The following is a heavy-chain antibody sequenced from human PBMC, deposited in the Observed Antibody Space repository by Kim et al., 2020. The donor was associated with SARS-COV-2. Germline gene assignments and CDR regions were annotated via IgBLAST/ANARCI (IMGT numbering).Heavy chain of an antibody. V-gene: IGHV4-34*01. D-gene: IGHD6-13*01. CDR3: ARGQYSSSCFDY. J-gene: IGHJ4*02. Sequence: YHPSLKSRVNISGDTSKNQFSLKLSSVTAADTAVYYCARGQYSSSCFDYWGQGTLVTVSS.